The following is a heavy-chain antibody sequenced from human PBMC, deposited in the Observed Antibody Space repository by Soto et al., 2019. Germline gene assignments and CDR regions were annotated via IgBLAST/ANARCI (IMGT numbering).Heavy chain of an antibody. CDR3: ARRTGCSGGSCYSGNWFDP. D-gene: IGHD2-15*01. J-gene: IGHJ5*02. CDR1: GGSISSSSYY. V-gene: IGHV4-39*01. Sequence: KTSETLSLTCTVSGGSISSSSYYWGWIRQPPGKGLEWIGSIYYSGSTYYNPSLKSRVTISVDTSKNQFSLKLSSVTAADTAVYYCARRTGCSGGSCYSGNWFDPWGQGTLVTVSS. CDR2: IYYSGST.